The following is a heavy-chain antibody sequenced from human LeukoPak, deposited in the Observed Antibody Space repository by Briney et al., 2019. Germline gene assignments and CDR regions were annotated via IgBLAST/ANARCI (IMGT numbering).Heavy chain of an antibody. D-gene: IGHD5-18*01. Sequence: GGSLRLSCAASGFTFSSYAMSWVRQAPGKGLEWVSGISGSGDDTYYAASVKGRFTVSRDTSKNTLYLQMNSLRAEDTAAYYCAKDPLNTLMVSPTFDYWGQGTLVTVSS. J-gene: IGHJ4*02. CDR3: AKDPLNTLMVSPTFDY. CDR2: ISGSGDDT. V-gene: IGHV3-23*01. CDR1: GFTFSSYA.